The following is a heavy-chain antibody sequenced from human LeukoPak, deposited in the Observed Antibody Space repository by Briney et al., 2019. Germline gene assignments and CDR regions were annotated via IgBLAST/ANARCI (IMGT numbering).Heavy chain of an antibody. Sequence: SQTLSLTCAVSGGSISSGGYSWSWIRQPPGKGLEWIGYIYHSGSTYYNPSLKSRVTISVDRSKNQFSLKLSSVTAADTAVYYCASLNWGSSGSDYWGQGTLVTVSS. CDR1: GGSISSGGYS. CDR2: IYHSGST. J-gene: IGHJ4*02. CDR3: ASLNWGSSGSDY. D-gene: IGHD7-27*01. V-gene: IGHV4-30-2*01.